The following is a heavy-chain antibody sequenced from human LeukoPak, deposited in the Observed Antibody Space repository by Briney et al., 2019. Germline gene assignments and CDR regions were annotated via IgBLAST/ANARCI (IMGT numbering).Heavy chain of an antibody. CDR2: ISWNNNNM. Sequence: GGSLRLSCTASGFTFDDYAMHWVRQAPGKGLEWVSGISWNNNNMDYADSVKGRFTISRDNAKNSLYLQMNSLRAEDTALYYCAKSPKDSGYYEPIDYWGQGTLVTVSS. V-gene: IGHV3-9*01. D-gene: IGHD3-22*01. CDR3: AKSPKDSGYYEPIDY. J-gene: IGHJ4*02. CDR1: GFTFDDYA.